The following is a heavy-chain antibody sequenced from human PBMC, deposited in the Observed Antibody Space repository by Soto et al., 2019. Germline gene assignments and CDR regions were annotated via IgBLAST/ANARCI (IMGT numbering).Heavy chain of an antibody. CDR2: IYHSGST. CDR1: GGSISSGGYS. CDR3: ARCSGGSSCSFDY. V-gene: IGHV4-30-2*01. D-gene: IGHD2-15*01. Sequence: SETLSLTCAVSGGSISSGGYSWSWIRQPPGKGLEWIGYIYHSGSTYYNPSLKSRVTISVDRSKNQFSLKLSSVTAADAAVYYCARCSGGSSCSFDYWGQGTRVTVSS. J-gene: IGHJ4*02.